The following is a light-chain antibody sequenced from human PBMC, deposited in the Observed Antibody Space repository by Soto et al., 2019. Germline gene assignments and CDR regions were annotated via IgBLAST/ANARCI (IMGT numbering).Light chain of an antibody. V-gene: IGKV3-11*01. Sequence: EIVLTQSPATLSLSPGERATLSCRASQSVSSYLAWYQQKPGQAPRLLIYDASNRATGIPARFSGSGSGTDFILTISRLEPEDFAMYYCQQYGSSWTFGQGTKVDIK. J-gene: IGKJ1*01. CDR1: QSVSSY. CDR3: QQYGSSWT. CDR2: DAS.